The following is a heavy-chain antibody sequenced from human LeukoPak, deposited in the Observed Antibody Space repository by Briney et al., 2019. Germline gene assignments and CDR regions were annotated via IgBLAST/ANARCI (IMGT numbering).Heavy chain of an antibody. Sequence: SETLSLTCAVSGYSISSGYYWGWIRQPPGKGLEWIGSIHHGGAIYYNPSLKSRVTISVDTSKTQFSLKLTSVTAADTAVYYCARMGGYYGSGSYYLNPFDYWGQGTLVTVSS. CDR2: IHHGGAI. D-gene: IGHD3-10*01. CDR1: GYSISSGYY. CDR3: ARMGGYYGSGSYYLNPFDY. J-gene: IGHJ4*02. V-gene: IGHV4-38-2*01.